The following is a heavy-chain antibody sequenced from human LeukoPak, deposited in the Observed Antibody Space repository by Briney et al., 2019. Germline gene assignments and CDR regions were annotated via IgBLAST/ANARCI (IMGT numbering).Heavy chain of an antibody. CDR3: ARIIAVGGTDWFDP. J-gene: IGHJ5*02. V-gene: IGHV3-11*01. D-gene: IGHD6-13*01. Sequence: PGGSLRLSCAASGFTFSDYYMTWIRQAPGKGLEWVSYISSSGSTIYYADSVKGRFTISRDKAKNSLYLQMNSLRAEDTAVYYCARIIAVGGTDWFDPWGQGTLVTVSS. CDR1: GFTFSDYY. CDR2: ISSSGSTI.